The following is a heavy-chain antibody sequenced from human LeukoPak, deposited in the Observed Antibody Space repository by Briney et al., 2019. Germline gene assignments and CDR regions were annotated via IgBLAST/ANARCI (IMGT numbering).Heavy chain of an antibody. V-gene: IGHV3-9*01. CDR2: ISWNSGSI. D-gene: IGHD4-23*01. CDR3: ARAADYGGNYFDY. Sequence: QPGRSLRLSCAASGFTFDDYAMHWVRQAPGKGLEWVSGISWNSGSIGYADSVKGRFTISRDNAKNSLYLQMNSLRAEDTAVYYCARAADYGGNYFDYWGQGTLVTVSS. J-gene: IGHJ4*02. CDR1: GFTFDDYA.